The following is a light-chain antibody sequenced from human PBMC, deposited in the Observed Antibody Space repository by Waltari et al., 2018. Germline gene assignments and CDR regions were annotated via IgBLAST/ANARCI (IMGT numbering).Light chain of an antibody. V-gene: IGLV2-14*01. CDR2: DVS. Sequence: QSALTQPASVSGSPGHSVTTFCAGTSNDVGGYNSVSWYQEHPGQPPRVIIYDVSDRPSGVSDRFSGSKSGNTASLTISGLQAEDEADYYCSSQSSNDVVLFGGGTKLTVL. J-gene: IGLJ2*01. CDR1: SNDVGGYNS. CDR3: SSQSSNDVVL.